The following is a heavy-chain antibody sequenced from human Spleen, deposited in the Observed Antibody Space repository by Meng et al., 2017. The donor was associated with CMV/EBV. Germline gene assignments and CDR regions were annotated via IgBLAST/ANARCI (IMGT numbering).Heavy chain of an antibody. Sequence: VHRQESGPVLLKPSETLSLTCTVSGGAISSYYWSCIRQPAGKGLEWIGSIYTSGSTNYNPSLKSRVTVSVDTSKNQFSLKLSSVTAAETAVYYCARDLPYENYYGSGSYPDYWGQGTLVTVSS. V-gene: IGHV4-4*07. D-gene: IGHD3-10*01. CDR1: GGAISSYY. CDR2: IYTSGST. J-gene: IGHJ4*02. CDR3: ARDLPYENYYGSGSYPDY.